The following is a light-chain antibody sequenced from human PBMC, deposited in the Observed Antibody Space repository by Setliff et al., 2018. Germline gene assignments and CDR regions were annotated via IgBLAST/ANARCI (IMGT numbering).Light chain of an antibody. CDR2: DVS. CDR3: YSYTASTSYV. V-gene: IGLV2-14*01. Sequence: QSVLTQPASVSGSPGQSITISCSGTTSDIGTYNYVSWYQQYPGKAPKLVIYDVSNRPSGASNRFSGSKSGNTASLTISGLQAEDEADYYCYSYTASTSYVFGTGTKVTVL. J-gene: IGLJ1*01. CDR1: TSDIGTYNY.